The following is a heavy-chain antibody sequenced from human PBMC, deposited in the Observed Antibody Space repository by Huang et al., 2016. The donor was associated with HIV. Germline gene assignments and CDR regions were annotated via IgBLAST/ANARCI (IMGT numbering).Heavy chain of an antibody. Sequence: EVQLVQSGAEVKKPGESLKISCKGSGYRFRSNWIGWVRQMPGKGLEWMAIIYPVDSVTRYSPAFQGQVTSSADKSINTAYLQWSSLKASDTAMYYCARLIGSPSFYYGLDVWGQGTTVTVSS. CDR3: ARLIGSPSFYYGLDV. CDR1: GYRFRSNW. V-gene: IGHV5-51*01. CDR2: IYPVDSVT. J-gene: IGHJ6*02. D-gene: IGHD3-10*01.